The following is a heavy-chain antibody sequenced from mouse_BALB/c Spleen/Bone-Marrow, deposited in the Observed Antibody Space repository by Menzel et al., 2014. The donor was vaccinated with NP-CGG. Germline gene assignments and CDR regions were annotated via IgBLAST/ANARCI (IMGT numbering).Heavy chain of an antibody. CDR3: ARKGADYEDY. CDR2: INPSNGRT. CDR1: GYTFTSYW. D-gene: IGHD2-4*01. J-gene: IGHJ2*01. V-gene: IGHV1S81*02. Sequence: VQLQQSGAELVKPGASVKLSCKASGYTFTSYWMHWAKQRPGQGLEWIGEINPSNGRTNYNEKFKTKATLTVDKSSNTAYMQLSRLTSEDSAVYYCARKGADYEDYWGQGTTLTVSS.